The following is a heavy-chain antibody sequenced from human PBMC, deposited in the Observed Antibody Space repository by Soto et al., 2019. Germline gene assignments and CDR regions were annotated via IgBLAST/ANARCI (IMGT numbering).Heavy chain of an antibody. CDR3: AKVYSGYESYFDY. CDR2: ISYDGSNK. J-gene: IGHJ4*02. V-gene: IGHV3-30*18. CDR1: GFTFSSYG. Sequence: QVQLVESGGGVVQPGRSLRLSCAASGFTFSSYGMHWVRQAPGKGLEWVAVISYDGSNKYYADSVKGRFTISRDNSKHTLYLQMNSLRAEDTDVYYCAKVYSGYESYFDYWGQGTLVTVSS. D-gene: IGHD5-12*01.